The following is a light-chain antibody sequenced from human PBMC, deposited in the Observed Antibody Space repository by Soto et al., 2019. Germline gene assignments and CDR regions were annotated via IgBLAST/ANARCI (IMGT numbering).Light chain of an antibody. CDR2: GAS. CDR3: QQRSNWR. J-gene: IGKJ3*01. CDR1: QSVSSN. V-gene: IGKV3-11*01. Sequence: EIVMTQSPATLSVSPGERATLSCRASQSVSSNLAWYQQKLGQAPRLLIYGASTRATGIPARFSGSGSGTDFTLTISSLEPEDFAVYYCQQRSNWRFGPGTKVDIK.